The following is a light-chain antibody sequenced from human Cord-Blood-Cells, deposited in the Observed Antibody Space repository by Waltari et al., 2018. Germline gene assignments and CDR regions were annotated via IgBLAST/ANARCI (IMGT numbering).Light chain of an antibody. CDR1: QAISNY. CDR3: QQYDNLPIFT. CDR2: DAS. J-gene: IGKJ3*01. Sequence: DIQMTQSPSSLSASVGDRVTITCQASQAISNYLNWYQQKAGKAPKHLIYDASNLETGVPSSFSGSGSATDFTFTISSLQPEDIATYYCQQYDNLPIFTFGPGTKVDIK. V-gene: IGKV1-33*01.